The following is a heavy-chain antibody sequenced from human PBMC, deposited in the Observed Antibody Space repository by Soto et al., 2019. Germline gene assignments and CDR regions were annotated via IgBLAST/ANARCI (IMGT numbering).Heavy chain of an antibody. D-gene: IGHD2-21*02. CDR1: GFSLNTGGLG. CDR3: VPSRCGGDCLRSYSSHYYYGMDV. J-gene: IGHJ6*02. CDR2: IYWDDDK. Sequence: QITLKESGPTLVKPTQTRTLTCTVSGFSLNTGGLGVGWIRQPPGKALEWLALIYWDDDKRYSPSLKNRHGICKDTSNHLVVFPRTNMDPVDTATYYCVPSRCGGDCLRSYSSHYYYGMDVWGQGTTVTVSS. V-gene: IGHV2-5*02.